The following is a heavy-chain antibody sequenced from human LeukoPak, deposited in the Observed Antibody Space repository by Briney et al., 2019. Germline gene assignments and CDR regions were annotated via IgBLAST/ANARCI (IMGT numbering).Heavy chain of an antibody. CDR1: GFTFSSYG. D-gene: IGHD7-27*01. CDR3: AREDPTLGFDY. V-gene: IGHV3-13*01. J-gene: IGHJ4*02. Sequence: GGSLRLSCAASGFTFSSYGMHWVRQATGKGLEWVSAIGTAGDTYYPGSVKGRFTISRENAKNSLYLQMNSLRAEDTAVYYCAREDPTLGFDYWGQGTLVTVSS. CDR2: IGTAGDT.